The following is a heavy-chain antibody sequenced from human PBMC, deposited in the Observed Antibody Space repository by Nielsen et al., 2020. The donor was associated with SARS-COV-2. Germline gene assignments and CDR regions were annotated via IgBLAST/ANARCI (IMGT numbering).Heavy chain of an antibody. CDR3: AKDSPYGSGSYYNGGVDY. J-gene: IGHJ4*02. Sequence: GESLKISCAASGFTFSSYGMHWVRQAPGKGLEWVAVISYDGSNKYYADSVKGRFTISRDNSKNTLYLQMNSLRAEDTAVYYCAKDSPYGSGSYYNGGVDYWGQGTLVTVSS. V-gene: IGHV3-30*18. CDR1: GFTFSSYG. CDR2: ISYDGSNK. D-gene: IGHD3-10*01.